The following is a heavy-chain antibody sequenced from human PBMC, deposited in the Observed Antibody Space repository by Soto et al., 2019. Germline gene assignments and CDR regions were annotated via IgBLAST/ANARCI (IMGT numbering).Heavy chain of an antibody. Sequence: SETLSLTCTVSGGSISSGDYYWSWIRQPPGKGLEWIGSIYYSGSTYYNSSLKSRVTISVDTSKNQFSLKLNSVTAADTAVYYCASRHSSPYFDCWGQGTLVTVSS. J-gene: IGHJ4*02. CDR3: ASRHSSPYFDC. V-gene: IGHV4-30-4*01. CDR1: GGSISSGDYY. D-gene: IGHD6-13*01. CDR2: IYYSGST.